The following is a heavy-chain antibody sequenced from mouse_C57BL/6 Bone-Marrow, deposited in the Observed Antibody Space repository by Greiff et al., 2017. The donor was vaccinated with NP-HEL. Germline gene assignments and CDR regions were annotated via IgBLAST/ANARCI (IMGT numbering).Heavy chain of an antibody. CDR2: IHPNSGST. D-gene: IGHD2-14*01. Sequence: VQLQQPVAALLQPWSSFTLSFPASGYPFPRSWLPFLPPRPCQGLEWIGMIHPNSGSTNYNEKFKSKATLTVDKSSSTAYMQLSSLTSEDSAVYYCARGAYYRGGYWGQGTTLTVSS. CDR3: ARGAYYRGGY. V-gene: IGHV1-64*01. J-gene: IGHJ2*01. CDR1: GYPFPRSW.